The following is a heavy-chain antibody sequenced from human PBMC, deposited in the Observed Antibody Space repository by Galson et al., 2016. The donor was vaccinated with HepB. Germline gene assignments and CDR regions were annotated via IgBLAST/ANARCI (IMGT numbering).Heavy chain of an antibody. CDR3: ARSHYGSGTNRDHYYYFGLDV. CDR1: GFTFSNNW. D-gene: IGHD3-10*01. Sequence: SLRLSCAASGFTFSNNWMTWVRQAPGKGLEWVANIKQDGSEKYYVDSVKGRFTISRDNAKNSLYLQMNSLRAEDTAVYYCARSHYGSGTNRDHYYYFGLDVWGQGATVTASS. CDR2: IKQDGSEK. V-gene: IGHV3-7*02. J-gene: IGHJ6*02.